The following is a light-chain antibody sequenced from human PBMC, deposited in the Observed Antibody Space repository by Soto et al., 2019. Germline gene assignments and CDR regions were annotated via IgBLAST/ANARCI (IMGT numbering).Light chain of an antibody. Sequence: VFTKSPGNRCVAQGGRAPLSCKVSQRVGSNYLAWYQQKPGQPPRLLIQDASRRATGIPDRFSCSGSGADFTLSICSLEPPDFAVYYCQQYGSLRLTFGQGTKVDIK. CDR2: DAS. CDR1: QRVGSNY. CDR3: QQYGSLRLT. J-gene: IGKJ1*01. V-gene: IGKV3-20*01.